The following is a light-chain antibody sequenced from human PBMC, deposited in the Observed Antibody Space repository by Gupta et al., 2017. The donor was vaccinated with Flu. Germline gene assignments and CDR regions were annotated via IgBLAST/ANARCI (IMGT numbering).Light chain of an antibody. CDR1: QGIGND. Sequence: DIQMTQSPSSLSASVGDRVTITCRASQGIGNDLGWYQQKPGTAPKRLIYGASSLQSGVPSRFSGSGSGTEFTLTISSLQPEDFATYYCRQQNYSPRTFGQGTKVEVE. V-gene: IGKV1-17*01. J-gene: IGKJ1*01. CDR3: RQQNYSPRT. CDR2: GAS.